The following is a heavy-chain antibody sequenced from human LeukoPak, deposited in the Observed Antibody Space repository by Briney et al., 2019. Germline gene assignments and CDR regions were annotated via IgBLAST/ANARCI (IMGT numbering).Heavy chain of an antibody. V-gene: IGHV3-30*18. CDR3: AKDYCADCYSYFQY. D-gene: IGHD2-21*02. CDR1: GFTFRNHG. CDR2: ISHDEKKI. Sequence: GGSLRLSCAASGFTFRNHGMQWVRQAPVKGLEWVALISHDEKKIDYADSVKGRFTISRDNSKNTLYLQMNSLRPEDTAMYYCAKDYCADCYSYFQYWGQGTLVTTSS. J-gene: IGHJ4*02.